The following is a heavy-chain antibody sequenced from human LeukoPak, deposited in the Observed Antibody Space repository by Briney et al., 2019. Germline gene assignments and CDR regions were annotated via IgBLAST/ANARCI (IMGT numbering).Heavy chain of an antibody. D-gene: IGHD3-9*01. Sequence: SETLSLTCTVSGGSITTIPYNWGWIRQPPGKGLEWIGTFSCVGTTYYESSLKRRVTMSIDTSKNQFSLNLNSATAADTAVYYCARHPTGYPNWFDSWGQGTLVIVSS. CDR1: GGSITTIPYN. J-gene: IGHJ5*01. CDR3: ARHPTGYPNWFDS. V-gene: IGHV4-39*01. CDR2: FSCVGTT.